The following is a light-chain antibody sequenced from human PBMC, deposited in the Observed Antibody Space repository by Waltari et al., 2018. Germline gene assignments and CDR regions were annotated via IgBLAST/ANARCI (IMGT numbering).Light chain of an antibody. Sequence: DVQMTQSPSSLSASVGDGVTITCRASQDISTYLAWYQQKPGQAPKVIIYAASTLQSGVPSRFSGSRSGTDFTLTITSLQPEDVATDYCQKYNGAPFTFGPGTKVDI. V-gene: IGKV1-27*01. CDR2: AAS. J-gene: IGKJ3*01. CDR3: QKYNGAPFT. CDR1: QDISTY.